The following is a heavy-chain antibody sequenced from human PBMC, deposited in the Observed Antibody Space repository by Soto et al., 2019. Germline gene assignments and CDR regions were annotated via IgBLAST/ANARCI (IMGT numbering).Heavy chain of an antibody. CDR2: IYYSGST. J-gene: IGHJ4*02. CDR3: ARGDNWNDGEIDY. CDR1: GGSISSYY. V-gene: IGHV4-59*01. D-gene: IGHD1-1*01. Sequence: SETLSLTCTVSGGSISSYYWSWIRQPPGKGLEWIGYIYYSGSTNYNPSLKSRVTISVDTSKNQFSLKLSSVTAADTAVYYCARGDNWNDGEIDYWGQGTLVTVSS.